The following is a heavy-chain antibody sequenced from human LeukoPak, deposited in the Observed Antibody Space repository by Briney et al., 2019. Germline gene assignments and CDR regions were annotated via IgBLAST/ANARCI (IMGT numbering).Heavy chain of an antibody. CDR3: ARGDYDQYVSPT. J-gene: IGHJ4*02. Sequence: GSSVKVSCKASGGTFSSYAISWVRQAPGQGLEWMGGIIPIFGTANYAQKFQGRVTITADKSTSTAYMELSSLRPEDTAVYYCARGDYDQYVSPTWGQGTLVTVSS. V-gene: IGHV1-69*06. CDR1: GGTFSSYA. D-gene: IGHD3-3*01. CDR2: IIPIFGTA.